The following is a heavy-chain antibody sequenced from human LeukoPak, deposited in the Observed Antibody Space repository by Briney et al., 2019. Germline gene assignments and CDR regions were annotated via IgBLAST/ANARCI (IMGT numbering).Heavy chain of an antibody. V-gene: IGHV3-23*01. CDR1: GFTFSSYA. CDR3: AKARWLQLALFDY. J-gene: IGHJ4*02. D-gene: IGHD5-24*01. Sequence: GGSLRLSCAASGFTFSSYAMSWVRLPPGKGLEWVSAISGSGGSTYYADSVKGRFTISRDNSKNTLYLQMNSLRAEDTAVYYCAKARWLQLALFDYWGQGTLVTVSS. CDR2: ISGSGGST.